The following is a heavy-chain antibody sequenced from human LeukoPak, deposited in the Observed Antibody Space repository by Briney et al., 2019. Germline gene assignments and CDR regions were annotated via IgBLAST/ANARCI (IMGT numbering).Heavy chain of an antibody. Sequence: ASVKVSCKASGYTVTGYYMHWVRQAPGQGLEWMGWINPNSGGTNYAQKFQGRVTMTRDTSISTAYMELSRLRSDDTAVYYCARVVSSSWYYFDYWGHGTLVTVSS. CDR2: INPNSGGT. D-gene: IGHD6-13*01. CDR3: ARVVSSSWYYFDY. J-gene: IGHJ4*01. V-gene: IGHV1-2*02. CDR1: GYTVTGYY.